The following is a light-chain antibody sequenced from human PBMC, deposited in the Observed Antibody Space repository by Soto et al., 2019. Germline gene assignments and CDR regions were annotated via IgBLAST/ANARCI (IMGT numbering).Light chain of an antibody. J-gene: IGLJ2*01. CDR3: RSYTSSSTLV. Sequence: QSALTQPASVSGSPGQSITISCTGTSSDVGGYNYVSWYQQHPGKAPKLMIYDVSNRPSGVSNRFSGSKSGNTASLTISGLPAEDEAEYYCRSYTSSSTLVFGGGTKLTVL. CDR1: SSDVGGYNY. CDR2: DVS. V-gene: IGLV2-14*01.